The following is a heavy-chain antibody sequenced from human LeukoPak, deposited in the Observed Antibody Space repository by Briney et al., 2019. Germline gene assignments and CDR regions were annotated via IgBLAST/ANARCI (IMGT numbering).Heavy chain of an antibody. CDR3: AKGFGYSVDY. V-gene: IGHV3-30*19. J-gene: IGHJ4*02. CDR1: GFTFSSYG. Sequence: GGSLRLSCAASGFTFSSYGMHWVCQAPGKGLEWVAFISYDGSNKYYADSVKGRFTISRDNSKNTLYLQMNSLRAEDTAVYYCAKGFGYSVDYWGQGILVTVSS. CDR2: ISYDGSNK. D-gene: IGHD4-11*01.